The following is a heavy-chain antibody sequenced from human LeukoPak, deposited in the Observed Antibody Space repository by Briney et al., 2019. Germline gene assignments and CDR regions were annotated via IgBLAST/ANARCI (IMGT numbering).Heavy chain of an antibody. D-gene: IGHD5-24*01. CDR2: INPSGSST. Sequence: ASGKVSCKAAGYTFNRYYMHWVRRAGGQGLEGMGGINPSGSSTNYAQMFQRSLTMTRDTSTSTIYMQLSRLRCEDTAVYYCAREWVRRDGYNRPLDAVDVWGHGTMVTVSS. CDR3: AREWVRRDGYNRPLDAVDV. V-gene: IGHV1-46*02. CDR1: GYTFNRYY. J-gene: IGHJ3*01.